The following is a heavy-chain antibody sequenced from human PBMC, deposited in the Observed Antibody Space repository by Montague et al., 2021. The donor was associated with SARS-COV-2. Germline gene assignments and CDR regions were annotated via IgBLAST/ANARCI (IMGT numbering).Heavy chain of an antibody. CDR3: TSGREGNYNVMDV. J-gene: IGHJ6*02. Sequence: CAISGDSVSSNSATWNWVRQSPPRGLEWLGRTYYRSKWYNDYAXXXRGRVTINPDTSKNQFSLQLNSVTPEDTAIYYCTSGREGNYNVMDVWGQGTTVTVSS. D-gene: IGHD1-1*01. CDR1: GDSVSSNSAT. CDR2: TYYRSKWYN. V-gene: IGHV6-1*01.